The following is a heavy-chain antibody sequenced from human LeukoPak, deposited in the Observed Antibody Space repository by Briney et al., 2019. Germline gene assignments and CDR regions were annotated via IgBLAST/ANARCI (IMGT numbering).Heavy chain of an antibody. CDR3: AKDMSGSSGRLFDY. Sequence: HAGGSLRLSCAASGFTFDDYAMHWVRQAPGKGLEWVSGISWNSGSIGYADSVKGRFTISRDNAKNSLYLQMNSLRAEDTALYYCAKDMSGSSGRLFDYWGQGTLVTVSS. CDR1: GFTFDDYA. J-gene: IGHJ4*02. V-gene: IGHV3-9*01. D-gene: IGHD6-19*01. CDR2: ISWNSGSI.